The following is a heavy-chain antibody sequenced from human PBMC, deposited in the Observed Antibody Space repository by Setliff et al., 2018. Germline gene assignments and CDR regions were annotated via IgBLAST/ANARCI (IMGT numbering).Heavy chain of an antibody. Sequence: GASVKVSCKASGYTFTDYYMHWVQQAPGKGLEWMGRVDPEDGETIYEEKFQGRVTITAETSTETAYMELSSLRSEDTAVYYCATFGYCSGGSCYSFLGSVVWGKGTTVT. CDR2: VDPEDGET. V-gene: IGHV1-69-2*01. CDR3: ATFGYCSGGSCYSFLGSVV. D-gene: IGHD2-15*01. CDR1: GYTFTDYY. J-gene: IGHJ6*03.